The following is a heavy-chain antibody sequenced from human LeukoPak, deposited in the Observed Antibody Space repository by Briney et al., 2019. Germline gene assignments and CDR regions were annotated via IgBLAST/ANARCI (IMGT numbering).Heavy chain of an antibody. Sequence: GGSLRLSCAASGFSFSNHGLSWVRQAPGKGLEWVSSIGNGGDYIAYANSVKGRFSISRDNAENSLYLQMNNLKVEDTAVYYCARGGTYCSSSVCHFDSWGQGTLVTVSS. CDR2: IGNGGDYI. J-gene: IGHJ4*02. V-gene: IGHV3-21*06. D-gene: IGHD2-2*01. CDR3: ARGGTYCSSSVCHFDS. CDR1: GFSFSNHG.